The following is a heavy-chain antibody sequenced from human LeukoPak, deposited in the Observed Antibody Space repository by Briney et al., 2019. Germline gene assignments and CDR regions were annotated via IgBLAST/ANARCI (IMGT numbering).Heavy chain of an antibody. V-gene: IGHV4-61*02. CDR2: IYTSGST. CDR1: GGSISSGSYY. D-gene: IGHD5-18*01. J-gene: IGHJ4*02. Sequence: PSQTLSLTCTVSGGSISSGSYYWSWIRQPAGKGLEWIGRIYTSGSTNYNPSPKSRVTISVDTSKNQFSLKLSSVTAADTAVYYCARARARGYSYGPVDYWGQGTLVTVSS. CDR3: ARARARGYSYGPVDY.